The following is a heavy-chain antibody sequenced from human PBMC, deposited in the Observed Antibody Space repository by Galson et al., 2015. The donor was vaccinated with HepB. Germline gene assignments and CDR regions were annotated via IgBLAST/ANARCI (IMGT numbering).Heavy chain of an antibody. CDR2: IDPSDSYT. V-gene: IGHV5-10-1*01. CDR3: ARSDFWSGYNYYYYGMDV. CDR1: GYSFTSYW. Sequence: QSGAEVKKPGESLRISCKGSGYSFTSYWISWVRQMPGKGLEWMGRIDPSDSYTNYSPSFQGHVTISADKSISTAYLQWSSLKASDTAMYYCARSDFWSGYNYYYYGMDVWGQGTTVTVSS. J-gene: IGHJ6*02. D-gene: IGHD3-3*01.